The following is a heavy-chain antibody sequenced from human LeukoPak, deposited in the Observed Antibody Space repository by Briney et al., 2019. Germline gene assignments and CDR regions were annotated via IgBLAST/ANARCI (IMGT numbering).Heavy chain of an antibody. V-gene: IGHV5-51*01. D-gene: IGHD5-24*01. CDR3: ARREMATQTPFEY. CDR1: GYSFAIYW. CDR2: IYPGDSDT. J-gene: IGHJ4*02. Sequence: GESLKISCKGSGYSFAIYWIGWVRQMPGEGLEWMGIIYPGDSDTRYSPSFQGQVTISTDKSIGIAYLQWSSLKASDTAMYYCARREMATQTPFEYWGQGTLVTVSS.